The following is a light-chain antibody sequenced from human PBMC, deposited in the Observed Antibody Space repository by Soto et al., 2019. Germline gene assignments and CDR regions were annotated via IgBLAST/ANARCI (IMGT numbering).Light chain of an antibody. CDR2: GNN. CDR3: QWYDIRLSGYVV. Sequence: QSVLTQPPSVSWAPGQRVTISCTGTSSDIGAGSDVHWYQQLPGAPPKLPIYGNNNRPSGVPDRFSGSKSGTSPSLAITGLQDEDEGADRSQWYDIRLSGYVVLSGRTKLTVL. J-gene: IGLJ2*01. V-gene: IGLV1-40*01. CDR1: SSDIGAGSD.